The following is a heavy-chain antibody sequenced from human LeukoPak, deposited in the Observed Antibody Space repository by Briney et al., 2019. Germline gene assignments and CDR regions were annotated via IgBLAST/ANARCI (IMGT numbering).Heavy chain of an antibody. CDR2: AYYSGST. CDR1: GGSISGSNYY. CDR3: AREEAALWFGEYQGRWFDP. Sequence: SETLSLTCTVSGGSISGSNYYWAWIRQPPGKTLEWIGSAYYSGSTYYNPPLKGRVTISVDTSKNQFSLKLTSVTAADTAVYYCAREEAALWFGEYQGRWFDPWGQGTLVTVSS. D-gene: IGHD3-10*01. V-gene: IGHV4-39*07. J-gene: IGHJ5*02.